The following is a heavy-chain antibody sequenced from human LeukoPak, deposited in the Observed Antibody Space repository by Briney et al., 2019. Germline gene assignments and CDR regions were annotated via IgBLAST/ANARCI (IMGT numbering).Heavy chain of an antibody. J-gene: IGHJ4*02. D-gene: IGHD3-22*01. CDR3: ASACYYDSSGYYFAY. V-gene: IGHV1-46*01. CDR1: GYTFSSYA. CDR2: INPSGGST. Sequence: GASVKVSCKASGYTFSSYAISWVRQAPGQGLEWMGIINPSGGSTSYAQKFQGRVTMTRDTSTSTVYMELSSLRSEDTAVYYCASACYYDSSGYYFAYWGQGTLVTVSS.